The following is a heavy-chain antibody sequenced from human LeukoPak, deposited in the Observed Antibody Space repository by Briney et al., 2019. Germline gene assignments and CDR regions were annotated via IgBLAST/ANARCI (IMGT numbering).Heavy chain of an antibody. J-gene: IGHJ4*02. Sequence: GGSLRLSCAASGFTFDDYGMSWVRQAPGKWLEWVSVISGSGGSTYYADSVKGRFTISRDNSKNTLYLQMNSLRAEDTAVYYCAESGSLPAYFDYWGQGTLVTVSS. CDR3: AESGSLPAYFDY. CDR1: GFTFDDYG. V-gene: IGHV3-23*01. CDR2: ISGSGGST. D-gene: IGHD5-12*01.